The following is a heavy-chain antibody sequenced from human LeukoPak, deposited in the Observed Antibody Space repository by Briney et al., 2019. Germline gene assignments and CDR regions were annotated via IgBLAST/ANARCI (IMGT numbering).Heavy chain of an antibody. CDR3: ARGPTRYYFDY. Sequence: PSEPLSLTCTVSGGSISNYYWSWIRQPPGRGLEWIGYVYSSGSTNYNPSLKSRVTISVDTSKNQLSLKLSSVTAADTAVYYCARGPTRYYFDYWGQGTLVTVSS. CDR2: VYSSGST. J-gene: IGHJ4*02. V-gene: IGHV4-59*01. CDR1: GGSISNYY.